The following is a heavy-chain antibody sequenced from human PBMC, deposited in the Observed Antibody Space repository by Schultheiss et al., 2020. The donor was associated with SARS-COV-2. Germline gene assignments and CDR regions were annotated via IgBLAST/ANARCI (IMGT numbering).Heavy chain of an antibody. V-gene: IGHV3-11*06. CDR1: GFTFSNAW. CDR3: AREGDYYYDSSGTPDY. CDR2: ISSDDSYT. J-gene: IGHJ4*02. D-gene: IGHD3-22*01. Sequence: GGSLRLSCAASGFTFSNAWMSWVRQAPGKGLEWVSYISSDDSYTNYADSVKGRFTISRDKAKNSVYLEMNSLRAEDTAVYYCAREGDYYYDSSGTPDYWGQGTLVTVSS.